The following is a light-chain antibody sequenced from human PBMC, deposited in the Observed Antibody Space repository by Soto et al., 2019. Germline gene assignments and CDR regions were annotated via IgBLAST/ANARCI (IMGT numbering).Light chain of an antibody. CDR3: NSYTGSSTYV. CDR2: EVS. CDR1: SSDVGSYNR. J-gene: IGLJ1*01. V-gene: IGLV2-18*02. Sequence: QSALTQPPSVSGSPGQSVAISCTGTSSDVGSYNRVSWYQQPPGAAPKLMIYEVSNRPSGVPYRFSGSKSGNTASLTISGLQAEDEADYYCNSYTGSSTYVFGTGTKVTVL.